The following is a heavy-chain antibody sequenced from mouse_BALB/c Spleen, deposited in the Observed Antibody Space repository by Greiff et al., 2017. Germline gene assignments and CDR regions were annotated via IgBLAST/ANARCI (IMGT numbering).Heavy chain of an antibody. D-gene: IGHD4-1*01. Sequence: DVQLQESGAELVRSGASVKLSCTASGFNIKDYYMHWVKQRPEQGLEWIGWIDPENGDTEYAPKFQGKATMTADTSSNTAYLQLSSLTSEDTAVYYCNAGTEDYWGQGTTLTVSS. CDR3: NAGTEDY. V-gene: IGHV14-4*02. J-gene: IGHJ2*01. CDR1: GFNIKDYY. CDR2: IDPENGDT.